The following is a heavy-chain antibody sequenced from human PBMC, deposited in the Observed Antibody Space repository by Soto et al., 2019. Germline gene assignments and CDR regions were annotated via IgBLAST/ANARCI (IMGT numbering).Heavy chain of an antibody. Sequence: LRLSCAASGFTFSSYGMHWVRQAPGKGLEWVAVISYDGSNKYYADSVKGRFTISRDNSKNTLYLQMNSLRAEDTAVYYCAKGDCSGGSCYFDCWGQGTLVTVSS. J-gene: IGHJ4*02. V-gene: IGHV3-30*18. CDR3: AKGDCSGGSCYFDC. CDR2: ISYDGSNK. D-gene: IGHD2-15*01. CDR1: GFTFSSYG.